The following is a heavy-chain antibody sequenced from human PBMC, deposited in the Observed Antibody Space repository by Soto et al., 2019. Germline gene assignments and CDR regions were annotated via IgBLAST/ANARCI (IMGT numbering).Heavy chain of an antibody. CDR2: IIPIFGTA. D-gene: IGHD3-16*01. V-gene: IGHV1-69*13. CDR3: APSKYDYVWGSPLVYWFDP. CDR1: GGTFSSYA. Sequence: ASVKVSCKASGGTFSSYAISWVRQAPGQGLEWMGGIIPIFGTANYAQKFQGRVTITADESTSTAYMELSSLRSEDTAVYYCAPSKYDYVWGSPLVYWFDPWGQGTLVTVSS. J-gene: IGHJ5*02.